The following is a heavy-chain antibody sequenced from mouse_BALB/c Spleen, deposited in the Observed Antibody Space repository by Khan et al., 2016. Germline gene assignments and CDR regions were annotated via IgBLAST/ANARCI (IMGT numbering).Heavy chain of an antibody. V-gene: IGHV9-3-1*01. CDR2: LNSYSGEL. Sequence: QIQLVQSGPALKKPGKTVKISCKASGYTFTNSGMNWVTQAQGKGLKWMGWLNSYSGELTYAYDFMGRFALPLQTFATTAYLPINTLKNEDTTTYFCVRYRDYCGSSRYFDVWGAGTTVTVSS. D-gene: IGHD1-1*01. J-gene: IGHJ1*01. CDR1: GYTFTNSG. CDR3: VRYRDYCGSSRYFDV.